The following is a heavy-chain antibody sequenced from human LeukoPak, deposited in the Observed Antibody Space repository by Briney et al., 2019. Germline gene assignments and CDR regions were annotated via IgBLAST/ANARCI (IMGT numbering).Heavy chain of an antibody. V-gene: IGHV4-39*01. CDR1: GGSISSSRYY. Sequence: KSSEPQSLTCTVSGGSISSSRYYCGWIRQPPGKGLEWIDSICYNRIPYYHPYLKSQLTISLYTSKTQSSIKLSSGPAPDTVVYYCAFFDMVRENDYWGQGTLVTV. CDR2: ICYNRIP. J-gene: IGHJ4*02. D-gene: IGHD3-10*01. CDR3: AFFDMVRENDY.